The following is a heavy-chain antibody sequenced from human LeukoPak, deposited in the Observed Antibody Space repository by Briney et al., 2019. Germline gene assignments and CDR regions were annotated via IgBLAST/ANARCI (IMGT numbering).Heavy chain of an antibody. J-gene: IGHJ4*02. V-gene: IGHV4-59*08. CDR3: ARHGVGRGGDFDY. CDR2: IYYSGST. Sequence: SETLSLTCTVSGGSIRGYYWSWIRQPPGKGLEWIAYIYYSGSTNYNPSLKSRVTISVDTSKNQFSLKMSSVTAADTAVYYCARHGVGRGGDFDYWGQGTLVTVSS. D-gene: IGHD3-10*01. CDR1: GGSIRGYY.